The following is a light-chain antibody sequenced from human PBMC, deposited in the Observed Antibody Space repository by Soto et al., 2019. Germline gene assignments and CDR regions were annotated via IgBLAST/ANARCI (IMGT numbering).Light chain of an antibody. CDR3: SSYTSSSTPV. J-gene: IGLJ2*01. CDR2: EVS. V-gene: IGLV2-14*01. CDR1: SSDGGGYNY. Sequence: QSVLTQPASVSGSPGQSITISCTGTSSDGGGYNYVSWYQQHPGKAPKLMIYEVSNRPSGVSNRFSGSKSGNTASLTISGLQAEDEADYYCSSYTSSSTPVFGGGTKPTVL.